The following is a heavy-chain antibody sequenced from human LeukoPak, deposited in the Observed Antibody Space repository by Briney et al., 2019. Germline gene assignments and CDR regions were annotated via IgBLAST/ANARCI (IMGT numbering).Heavy chain of an antibody. D-gene: IGHD1-26*01. Sequence: GGSLRLSRAASGFTFSSYWMTWVRQAPGKGLEWVANIKQDGSEKYYVDSVKGRFTISRDNAKNSLYLQMNSLRAEDTAVYYCARAAGIVGATYFDYWGQGTLVTVPS. V-gene: IGHV3-7*01. CDR2: IKQDGSEK. J-gene: IGHJ4*02. CDR3: ARAAGIVGATYFDY. CDR1: GFTFSSYW.